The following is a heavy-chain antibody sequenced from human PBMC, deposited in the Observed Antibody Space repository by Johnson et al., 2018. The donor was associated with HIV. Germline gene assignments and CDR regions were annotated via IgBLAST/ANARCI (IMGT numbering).Heavy chain of an antibody. D-gene: IGHD6-19*01. Sequence: QVQLVESGGGVVQPGKSLTLSCVGSGLSFSNFGIHWVRQAPGKGPEWVAVIWYDGSNKYYADSVKGRFTISRDNSKNTLYLQMNSLRAEDTAVYYCARERGYSSALWKLSDDAFDMWGQGTMVTVSS. J-gene: IGHJ3*02. CDR3: ARERGYSSALWKLSDDAFDM. CDR2: IWYDGSNK. CDR1: GLSFSNFG. V-gene: IGHV3-33*08.